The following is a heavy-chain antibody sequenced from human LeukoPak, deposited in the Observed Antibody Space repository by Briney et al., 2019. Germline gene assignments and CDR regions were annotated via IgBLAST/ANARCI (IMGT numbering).Heavy chain of an antibody. Sequence: SLRLSCAASGFTFDDYAMHWVRQAPGKGLEWVSGISWNSGSIGYADSVKGRFTISRDKAKNSLYLQMNSLRAEDTALYYCAKDMSLLGHVDTANPEAFDIWGQGTMVTVSS. V-gene: IGHV3-9*01. CDR2: ISWNSGSI. J-gene: IGHJ3*02. D-gene: IGHD5-18*01. CDR1: GFTFDDYA. CDR3: AKDMSLLGHVDTANPEAFDI.